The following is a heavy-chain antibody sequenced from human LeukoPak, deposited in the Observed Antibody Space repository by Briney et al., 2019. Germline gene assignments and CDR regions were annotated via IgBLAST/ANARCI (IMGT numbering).Heavy chain of an antibody. Sequence: PSETLSLTCSVSGGSISSYYWSWIRQPPGKGLEWIGYIYYSGSTNYNPSLKSRVTISVDTSKNQFSLKLCSVTAADTAVYYCARVAGYNYLDYWGQGALVTVSS. D-gene: IGHD5-24*01. V-gene: IGHV4-59*01. J-gene: IGHJ4*02. CDR3: ARVAGYNYLDY. CDR1: GGSISSYY. CDR2: IYYSGST.